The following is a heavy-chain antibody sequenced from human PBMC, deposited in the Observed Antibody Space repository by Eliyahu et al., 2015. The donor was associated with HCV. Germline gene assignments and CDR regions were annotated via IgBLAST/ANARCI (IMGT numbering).Heavy chain of an antibody. J-gene: IGHJ6*02. CDR3: TTGLDYYDSSGYAGYYYGMDV. CDR2: IKSKTDGGTT. D-gene: IGHD3-22*01. CDR1: GFTFSXAW. V-gene: IGHV3-15*01. Sequence: EVQLVESGGGLVKPGGSLRLSCAASGFTFSXAWMSWXRRAPGKGLEWVXRIKSKTDGGTTDYAAPVKGRFTISRDDSKNTLYLQMNSLKTEDTAVYYCTTGLDYYDSSGYAGYYYGMDVWGQGTTVTVSS.